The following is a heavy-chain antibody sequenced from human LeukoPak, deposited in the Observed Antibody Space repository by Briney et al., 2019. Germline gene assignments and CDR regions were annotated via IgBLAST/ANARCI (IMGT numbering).Heavy chain of an antibody. CDR1: GFTFSSYS. Sequence: GGSLRLSCAASGFTFSSYSMTWVRQAPGKGLEWVSAISGSGGSTYYADSVKGRFTISRDNSKNTLYLQMNSLRAEDTAVYYCAKGGRCSSTSCSRAFDYWGQGTLVTVSS. CDR3: AKGGRCSSTSCSRAFDY. V-gene: IGHV3-23*01. CDR2: ISGSGGST. J-gene: IGHJ4*02. D-gene: IGHD2-2*01.